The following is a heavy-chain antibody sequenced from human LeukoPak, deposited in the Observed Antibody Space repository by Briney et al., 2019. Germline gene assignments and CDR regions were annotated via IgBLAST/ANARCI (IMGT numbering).Heavy chain of an antibody. D-gene: IGHD6-19*01. J-gene: IGHJ4*02. CDR1: GGSFSGYY. Sequence: SETLSLTCAVYGGSFSGYYWSWIRQPPGKGLEWIGEINHSGSTNYNPSRKSRVTISVDTSKNQFSLKLSSVTAADTAVYYCARFGGIAVARGSDDYWGQGTLVTVSS. CDR2: INHSGST. V-gene: IGHV4-34*01. CDR3: ARFGGIAVARGSDDY.